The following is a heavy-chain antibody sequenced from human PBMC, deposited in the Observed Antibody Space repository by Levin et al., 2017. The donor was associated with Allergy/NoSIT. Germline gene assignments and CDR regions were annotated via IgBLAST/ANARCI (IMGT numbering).Heavy chain of an antibody. Sequence: GGSLRLSCAVSGFSVSSNYMSWVRQAPGKGLEWVSVMYSGSSTYIADSVKGRFTISRDNSKNTLFLHMSSLRAEDTALYYCARVVYGRGATIYSYYYMDVWGKGTTVTVSS. D-gene: IGHD5-24*01. J-gene: IGHJ6*03. CDR1: GFSVSSNY. CDR2: MYSGSST. V-gene: IGHV3-66*01. CDR3: ARVVYGRGATIYSYYYMDV.